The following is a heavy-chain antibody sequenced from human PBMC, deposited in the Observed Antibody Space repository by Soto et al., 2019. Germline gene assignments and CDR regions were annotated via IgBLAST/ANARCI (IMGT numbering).Heavy chain of an antibody. CDR3: AKGGRDVLCSGGRCYFDS. Sequence: EVQLVESGGGLVQPGRSLRLSCAASGFTFDDYAMHWVRRAPGKGLEWVSSISCNSNIIGYADSVKGRFTISRDNAKKSLYLKMNSLGSEATALYYSAKGGRDVLCSGGRCYFDSWGQEPLVTFSP. CDR2: ISCNSNII. V-gene: IGHV3-9*01. D-gene: IGHD2-15*01. CDR1: GFTFDDYA. J-gene: IGHJ4*02.